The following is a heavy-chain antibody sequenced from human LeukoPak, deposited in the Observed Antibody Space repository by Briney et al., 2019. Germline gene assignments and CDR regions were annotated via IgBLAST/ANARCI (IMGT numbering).Heavy chain of an antibody. Sequence: GGSLRLSCAASGFSFSTYAMNWVRQAPGKGLEWVSSISSSSSYIYYADSVKGRFTISRDNAKNSLYLQMDSLRAEDTAIYYCAGLWFGDRPPFDYWGQGTLVTASS. V-gene: IGHV3-21*01. CDR3: AGLWFGDRPPFDY. CDR2: ISSSSSYI. J-gene: IGHJ4*02. D-gene: IGHD3-10*01. CDR1: GFSFSTYA.